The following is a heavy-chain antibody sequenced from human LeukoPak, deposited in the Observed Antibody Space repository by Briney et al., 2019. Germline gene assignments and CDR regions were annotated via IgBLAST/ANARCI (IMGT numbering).Heavy chain of an antibody. V-gene: IGHV4-4*07. D-gene: IGHD1-7*01. CDR3: AREGLELLSFDY. CDR1: DGSINSYF. J-gene: IGHJ4*02. CDR2: IYASGST. Sequence: SETLSLTCTVSDGSINSYFWSWIRQPAGKGLEFIGRIYASGSTNYNPSLKSRVTMSVDTSKNQFSLKLSSVTAADTAVYYCAREGLELLSFDYWGQGTLVTVSS.